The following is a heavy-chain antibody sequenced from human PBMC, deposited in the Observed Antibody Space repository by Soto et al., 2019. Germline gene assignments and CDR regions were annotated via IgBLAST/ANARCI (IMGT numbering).Heavy chain of an antibody. J-gene: IGHJ4*02. D-gene: IGHD2-21*01. CDR3: ARADSGHFDY. Sequence: GGSLRLSCAASGFTFSHYGMHWVRQAPGKGLEWVAVISYDGSNKYYAVSVKGRFTISRDNSKNTLYLQMNSLRAEDTAVYYCARADSGHFDYWGQGTLVTVSS. CDR1: GFTFSHYG. V-gene: IGHV3-30*03. CDR2: ISYDGSNK.